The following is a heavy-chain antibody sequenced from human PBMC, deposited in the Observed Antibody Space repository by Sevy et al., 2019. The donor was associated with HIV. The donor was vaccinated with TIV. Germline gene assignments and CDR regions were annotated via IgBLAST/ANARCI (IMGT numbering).Heavy chain of an antibody. CDR3: AVAVSVIPSGTPPKFDS. V-gene: IGHV4-30-4*08. CDR2: IYHTGSD. CDR1: GGSISRTDSL. J-gene: IGHJ4*02. Sequence: SETLSLTCTVSGGSISRTDSLWAWIRQPPGKGLEWIGYIYHTGSDYYNPSLKSRVTISVDKSKNQFSLRLNSVTAADTAVYYCAVAVSVIPSGTPPKFDSWGQGALVTVSS. D-gene: IGHD2-15*01.